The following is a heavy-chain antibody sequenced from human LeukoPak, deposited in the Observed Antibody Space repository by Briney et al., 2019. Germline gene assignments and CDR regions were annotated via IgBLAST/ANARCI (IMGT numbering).Heavy chain of an antibody. D-gene: IGHD3-22*01. CDR2: INSDGSST. V-gene: IGHV3-74*01. CDR3: ARGDPSWGVVVESEAHC. CDR1: GFTFSSYW. J-gene: IGHJ4*02. Sequence: QTGGSLRLSCAASGFTFSSYWMHWVRQAPGKGLVWVSHINSDGSSTSYADSVKGRFTISRDNAKNTLHLQMNSLRVEDTAVYYCARGDPSWGVVVESEAHCWGQGTLVTVSS.